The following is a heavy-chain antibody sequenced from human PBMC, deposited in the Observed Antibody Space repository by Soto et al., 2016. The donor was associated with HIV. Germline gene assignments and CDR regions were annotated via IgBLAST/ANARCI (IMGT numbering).Heavy chain of an antibody. D-gene: IGHD4-17*01. CDR2: IDPNSGDT. V-gene: IGHV1-2*02. CDR1: GYTFTGYY. J-gene: IGHJ6*03. CDR3: ARGPYYGDYPDYSYYYMDV. Sequence: QVQLVQSGAEVKKPGASVKVSCKASGYTFTGYYMHWVRQAPGQGLEWMGWIDPNSGDTNYAQKFQGRVTMTRDTSISTAYMEMSRLRSDDTAVYYCARGPYYGDYPDYSYYYMDVWGKGTTVTVSS.